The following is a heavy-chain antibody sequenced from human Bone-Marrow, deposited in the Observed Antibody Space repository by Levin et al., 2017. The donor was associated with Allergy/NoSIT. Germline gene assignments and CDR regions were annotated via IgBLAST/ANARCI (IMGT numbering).Heavy chain of an antibody. Sequence: GGSLRLSCAASGVTFKNYVMTWVRQVPGKGLEWVSTITANGDTTYYADSVKGRFSISRDNSKNTVYLQMNSLRAEDTAMYYCAKARGGSGWYGGDDWGQGTLVTVSS. V-gene: IGHV3-23*01. CDR3: AKARGGSGWYGGDD. D-gene: IGHD6-19*01. CDR1: GVTFKNYV. CDR2: ITANGDTT. J-gene: IGHJ4*02.